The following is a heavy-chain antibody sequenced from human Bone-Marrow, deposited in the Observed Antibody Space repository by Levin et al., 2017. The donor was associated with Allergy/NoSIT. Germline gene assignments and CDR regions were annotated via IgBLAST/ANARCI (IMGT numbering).Heavy chain of an antibody. CDR3: AKDTYTCSGGSCYFFDY. Sequence: GGSLILSFSFSFFPFLPSSLPFFLPSPFRFLAFVAFISLDGNTQYYADSVKGRFTFSRDNSNNTLHLQMNSLRVEDTAIYYCAKDTYTCSGGSCYFFDYWGQGALVTVSS. J-gene: IGHJ4*02. CDR2: ISLDGNTQ. D-gene: IGHD2-15*01. V-gene: IGHV3-30*18. CDR1: FFPFLPSS.